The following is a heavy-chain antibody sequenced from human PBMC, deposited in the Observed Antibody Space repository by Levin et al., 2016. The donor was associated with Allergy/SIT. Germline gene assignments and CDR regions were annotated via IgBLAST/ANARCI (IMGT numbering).Heavy chain of an antibody. Sequence: GESLKISCAASGFTFSDYYMSWIRQAPGKGLEWVSYISSSGSTIYYADSVKGRFTISRDNSKNTLYLQMNSLRAEDTAVYYCAKSGVFGELLFAYEYYYYYGMDVWGQGTTVTVSS. V-gene: IGHV3-11*01. J-gene: IGHJ6*02. CDR3: AKSGVFGELLFAYEYYYYYGMDV. CDR2: ISSSGSTI. CDR1: GFTFSDYY. D-gene: IGHD3-10*02.